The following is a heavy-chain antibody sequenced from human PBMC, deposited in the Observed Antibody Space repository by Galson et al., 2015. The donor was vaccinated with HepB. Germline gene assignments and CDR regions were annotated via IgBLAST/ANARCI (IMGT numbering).Heavy chain of an antibody. CDR3: TRDLGGSPGVFFDY. CDR2: ISAYNGNA. V-gene: IGHV1-18*04. Sequence: SVKVSCKASGYTFTDFGISWVRQAPGQGPEWMGWISAYNGNAKYAQNLQGRVTMTQDTSTSTAYMELRSLRSDDTAIYYCTRDLGGSPGVFFDYWSQGTLVTVSS. CDR1: GYTFTDFG. J-gene: IGHJ4*02. D-gene: IGHD1-26*01.